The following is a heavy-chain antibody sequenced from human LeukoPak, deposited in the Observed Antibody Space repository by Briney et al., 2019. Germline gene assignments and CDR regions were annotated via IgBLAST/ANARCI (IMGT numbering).Heavy chain of an antibody. CDR3: AKPAISSRGWYYDY. J-gene: IGHJ4*02. CDR1: GFTFSNYA. CDR2: IKDSGGST. D-gene: IGHD6-19*01. Sequence: GRSLRLSCAASGFTFSNYAMSWVRQAPGKGLEWVSAIKDSGGSTYYADSVKGRFTIPSVNTKNTLNLQMNSLRAEDTAVYYCAKPAISSRGWYYDYWGQGTLVTVSS. V-gene: IGHV3-23*01.